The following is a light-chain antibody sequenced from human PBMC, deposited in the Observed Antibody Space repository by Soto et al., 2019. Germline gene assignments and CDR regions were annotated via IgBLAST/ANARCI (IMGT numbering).Light chain of an antibody. CDR3: QQYDSSLTWT. Sequence: EIVLTQSPGTLSLSPGERATLSCRASQTIDSTYLAWYQQKPGQAPRLLIYGTSSRATGIPDRFSGSGSGTDFTLTISRLXPVDFAVYYCQQYDSSLTWTFGQGTKVDTK. V-gene: IGKV3-20*01. CDR2: GTS. CDR1: QTIDSTY. J-gene: IGKJ1*01.